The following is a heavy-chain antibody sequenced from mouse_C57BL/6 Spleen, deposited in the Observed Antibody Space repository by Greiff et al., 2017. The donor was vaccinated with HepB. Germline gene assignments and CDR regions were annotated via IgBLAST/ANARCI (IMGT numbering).Heavy chain of an antibody. CDR1: GYTFTSYW. V-gene: IGHV1-52*01. Sequence: QVQLQQPGAELVRPGSSVKLSCKASGYTFTSYWMHWVKQRPIQGLEWIGNIDPSDSETHYNQKFKDKATLTVDKSSSTAYMQLSRLTSEDSAVYYSAREFPNYYGSSSAWFAYWGQGTLVTVSA. J-gene: IGHJ3*01. D-gene: IGHD1-1*01. CDR3: AREFPNYYGSSSAWFAY. CDR2: IDPSDSET.